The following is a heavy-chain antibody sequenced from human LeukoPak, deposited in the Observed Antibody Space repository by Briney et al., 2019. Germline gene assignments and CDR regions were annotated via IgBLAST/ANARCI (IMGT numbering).Heavy chain of an antibody. V-gene: IGHV7-4-1*02. CDR2: INTNTGNP. Sequence: ASVKVSCKASGCTFTSYAMNWVRQAPGQGLEWMGWINTNTGNPTYAQGSTGRFVFSLDTSVSTAYLQISSLKAEDTAVYYCARDLNSSGWYCYYYGMDVWGQGTTVTVSS. CDR3: ARDLNSSGWYCYYYGMDV. D-gene: IGHD6-19*01. J-gene: IGHJ6*02. CDR1: GCTFTSYA.